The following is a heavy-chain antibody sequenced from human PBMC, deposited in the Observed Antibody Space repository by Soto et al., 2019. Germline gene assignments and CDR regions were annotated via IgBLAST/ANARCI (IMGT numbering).Heavy chain of an antibody. CDR3: TRGFRGNWTPAY. CDR2: VYYSGST. Sequence: QVQLQESGPGLVKPSETLSLTCTVSGDSMSPYYWTWIRQPPGKGLEWVGYVYYSGSTNYNPSLKTRVTISVDTSKNQFSLKLNSVTAADTAVYYCTRGFRGNWTPAYWGQGTLVTVSS. J-gene: IGHJ4*02. CDR1: GDSMSPYY. V-gene: IGHV4-59*01. D-gene: IGHD3-3*01.